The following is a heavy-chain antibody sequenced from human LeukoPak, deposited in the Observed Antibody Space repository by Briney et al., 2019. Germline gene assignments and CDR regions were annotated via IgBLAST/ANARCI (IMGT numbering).Heavy chain of an antibody. D-gene: IGHD6-13*01. Sequence: PSETLSLTCTVSGGSISSSSYYWGWIRQPPGKGLEWIGSIYYSGSTYYNPSLKSRVTISVGTSKNQFSLKLTSVTAADTALYYCARDQEYSSSWSYYWGQGTLVTVSS. CDR3: ARDQEYSSSWSYY. J-gene: IGHJ4*02. V-gene: IGHV4-39*07. CDR2: IYYSGST. CDR1: GGSISSSSYY.